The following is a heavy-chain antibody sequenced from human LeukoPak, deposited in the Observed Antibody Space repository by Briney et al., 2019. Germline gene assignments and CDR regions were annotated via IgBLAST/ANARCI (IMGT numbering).Heavy chain of an antibody. CDR3: AREDSSGAFDI. J-gene: IGHJ3*02. V-gene: IGHV3-33*01. Sequence: PGRSLRLSCAASGFTFRSYDMHWVRQAPGKGLEWVAVVWYDESNKYYVDSVKGRFTISRDNSKNTPYLQMNSLRVEDTALYYCAREDSSGAFDIWGQGTMVTVSS. D-gene: IGHD3-22*01. CDR2: VWYDESNK. CDR1: GFTFRSYD.